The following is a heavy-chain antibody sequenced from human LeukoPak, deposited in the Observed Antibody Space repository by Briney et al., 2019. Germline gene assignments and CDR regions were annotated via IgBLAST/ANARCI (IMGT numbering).Heavy chain of an antibody. Sequence: PSETLSLTCTVSGGSISSSGYYWGWIRQPPGKGLEWVGSVYYTGSTFYNPSLKSRVTTSVDTSKNHFSLNLSSVTAADTAVYYCARHRGRYYDSGSYYYFDYWGQGTRVTVPP. V-gene: IGHV4-39*02. CDR1: GGSISSSGYY. D-gene: IGHD3-10*01. J-gene: IGHJ4*02. CDR3: ARHRGRYYDSGSYYYFDY. CDR2: VYYTGST.